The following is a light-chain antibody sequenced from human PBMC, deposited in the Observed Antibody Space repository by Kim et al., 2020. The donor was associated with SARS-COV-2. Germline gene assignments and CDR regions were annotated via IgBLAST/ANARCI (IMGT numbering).Light chain of an antibody. CDR2: AAS. CDR1: QSISSY. CDR3: QQSYSTPFT. V-gene: IGKV1-39*01. J-gene: IGKJ3*01. Sequence: DIQMTQSPSSLSASVGDRVTITCRASQSISSYLNWYQQKPGKAPKLLIYAASSLQSGVPSRFSGSGSGTDFTLTISSLQPEDFAPYYCQQSYSTPFTFGRGTKVDIK.